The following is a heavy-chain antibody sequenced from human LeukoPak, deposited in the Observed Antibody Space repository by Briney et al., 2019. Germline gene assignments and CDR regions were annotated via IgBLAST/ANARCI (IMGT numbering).Heavy chain of an antibody. CDR2: MSGNGVST. CDR1: GFTFSTYA. V-gene: IGHV3-23*01. Sequence: PGGSLRLSCAASGFTFSTYAMTWVRQAPGKGLEWVSTMSGNGVSTFYKDSVRGRFTISRDNAKNTLSLQMHSLTADDTAIYYCAKGFTSQNGNWFDPWGQGTPVTVSS. J-gene: IGHJ5*02. CDR3: AKGFTSQNGNWFDP.